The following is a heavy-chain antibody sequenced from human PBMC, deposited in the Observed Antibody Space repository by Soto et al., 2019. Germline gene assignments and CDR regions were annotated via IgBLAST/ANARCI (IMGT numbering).Heavy chain of an antibody. CDR1: GFTFSTYA. CDR3: AKSTATIPSIFAAGFDY. CDR2: ISGSGGST. Sequence: GGSLRLSCAASGFTFSTYAMSWVRQAPGKGLEWVSSISGSGGSTYYADSVKGRFTISRDNSENTLFLQLSGLRAEDTAIYYCAKSTATIPSIFAAGFDYWGHGTLVTVSS. V-gene: IGHV3-23*01. J-gene: IGHJ4*03. D-gene: IGHD3-3*02.